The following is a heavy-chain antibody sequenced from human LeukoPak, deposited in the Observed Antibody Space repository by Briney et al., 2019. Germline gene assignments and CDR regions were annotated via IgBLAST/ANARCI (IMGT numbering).Heavy chain of an antibody. CDR1: GASISSSNW. D-gene: IGHD6-13*01. Sequence: SGTLSLTCAVSGASISSSNWWSWVRQPPGKGLEWIGEIYHSGSTNYSPSLKSRITISVDKSKNQFSLKVRSVTAADTAVYYCARGEGYSTTWYQPHFDYWGQGTLITVSS. V-gene: IGHV4-4*02. CDR3: ARGEGYSTTWYQPHFDY. CDR2: IYHSGST. J-gene: IGHJ4*02.